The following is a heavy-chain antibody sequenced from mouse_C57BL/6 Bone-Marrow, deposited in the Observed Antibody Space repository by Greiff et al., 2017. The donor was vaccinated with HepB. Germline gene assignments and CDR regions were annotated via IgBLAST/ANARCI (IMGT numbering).Heavy chain of an antibody. V-gene: IGHV1-53*01. CDR3: ARADPQLRYYFDY. Sequence: QVQLQQPGTELVKPGASVKLSCKASGYTFTSYWMHWVKQRPGQDLEWIGNINPSTGGTNYNEKFKSKATLTVDKSSSTASMQLSSLTSEDSAVYYCARADPQLRYYFDYWGQGTTLTVSS. CDR2: INPSTGGT. D-gene: IGHD1-1*01. J-gene: IGHJ2*01. CDR1: GYTFTSYW.